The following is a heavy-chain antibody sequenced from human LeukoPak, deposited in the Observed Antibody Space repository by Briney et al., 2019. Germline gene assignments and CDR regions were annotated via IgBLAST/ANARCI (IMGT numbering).Heavy chain of an antibody. V-gene: IGHV4-34*01. Sequence: PSETLSLTCAVYGGSFSGYYWSWIRQPPGKGLEWIGEINHSGSTNYNPSLKSRVTISVDTSKNQFSLKLSSVTAADTAVYYCARGSDGYAGVDYWGQGTRVTVSS. J-gene: IGHJ4*02. CDR3: ARGSDGYAGVDY. CDR1: GGSFSGYY. CDR2: INHSGST. D-gene: IGHD5-24*01.